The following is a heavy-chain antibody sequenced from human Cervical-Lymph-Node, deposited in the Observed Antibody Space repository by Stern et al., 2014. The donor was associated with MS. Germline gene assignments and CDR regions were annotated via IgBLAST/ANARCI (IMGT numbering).Heavy chain of an antibody. CDR3: ATIDCTGGNCRPYYYYGMNV. J-gene: IGHJ6*02. CDR2: IWYDGSNK. D-gene: IGHD2-15*01. CDR1: GFTFNTYG. V-gene: IGHV3-33*01. Sequence: QVQLVESGGGVVQPGRSLSLSCAASGFTFNTYGMNWVRQAPGKGLEWVAVIWYDGSNKYYAESVKGRFTISRDNSKNTLYLQMNSLKADDTAVYYCATIDCTGGNCRPYYYYGMNVWGQGTTVTVSS.